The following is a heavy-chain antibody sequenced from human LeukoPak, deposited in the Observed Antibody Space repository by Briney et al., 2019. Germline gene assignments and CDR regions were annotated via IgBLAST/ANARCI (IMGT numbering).Heavy chain of an antibody. J-gene: IGHJ4*02. D-gene: IGHD2-15*01. V-gene: IGHV3-15*01. Sequence: GGSLRLSCAASGFTFSNAWMSWVRQAPGKGLEWVGRIKSKTDGGTTDYAAPVKGRFTISRDDSKNTLYLQMNSLKTEDTAVYYCTTDLGYCSGGSCLYYFDYWGQGTLVTVSS. CDR1: GFTFSNAW. CDR3: TTDLGYCSGGSCLYYFDY. CDR2: IKSKTDGGTT.